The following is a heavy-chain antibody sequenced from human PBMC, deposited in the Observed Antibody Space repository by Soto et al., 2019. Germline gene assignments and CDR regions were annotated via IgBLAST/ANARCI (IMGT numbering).Heavy chain of an antibody. CDR3: ARRAGGYYDSSGYLREYYFDY. V-gene: IGHV3-33*01. CDR1: GGTFSSYG. Sequence: QVQLVQSGAEVKKPGSSVKVSCKASGGTFSSYGMHWVRQAPGKGLEWVAVIWYDGSNKYYADSVKGRFTISRDNSKNTLYLQMNSLRAEDTAVYYCARRAGGYYDSSGYLREYYFDYWGQGTLVTVSS. D-gene: IGHD3-22*01. J-gene: IGHJ4*02. CDR2: IWYDGSNK.